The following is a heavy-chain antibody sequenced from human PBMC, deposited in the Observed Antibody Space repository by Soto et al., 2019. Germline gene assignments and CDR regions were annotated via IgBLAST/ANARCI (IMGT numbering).Heavy chain of an antibody. J-gene: IGHJ4*02. CDR2: ISFSGNTR. CDR1: GFTFDDYG. V-gene: IGHV3-48*02. CDR3: ARRLDTLQYSDY. D-gene: IGHD5-18*01. Sequence: GGSLRLSCAASGFTFDDYGMNWVRQAPGKRLEWVSFISFSGNTRYYADSVRGRFNISRDNAKSTLFLQMNSLRDDDTATYYCARRLDTLQYSDYWGRGTLVTVSS.